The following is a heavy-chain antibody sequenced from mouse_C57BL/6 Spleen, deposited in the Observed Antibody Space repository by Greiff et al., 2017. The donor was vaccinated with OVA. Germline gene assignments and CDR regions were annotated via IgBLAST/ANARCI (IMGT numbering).Heavy chain of an antibody. D-gene: IGHD1-1*01. CDR2: IYPGDGDT. CDR3: ARTGSNHFDY. Sequence: VQLQQPGPELVKPGASVKISCKASGYAFSSSWMNWVKQRPGKGLEWIGRIYPGDGDTNYNGKFKGKATLTADKSSSTAYMQLSSLTSEDSAVYFCARTGSNHFDYWGQGTTLTVSS. CDR1: GYAFSSSW. J-gene: IGHJ2*01. V-gene: IGHV1-82*01.